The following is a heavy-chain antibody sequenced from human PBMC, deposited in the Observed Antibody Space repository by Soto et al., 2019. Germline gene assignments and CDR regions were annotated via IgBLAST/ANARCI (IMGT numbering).Heavy chain of an antibody. J-gene: IGHJ1*01. Sequence: ASVKVSCKVSGYTLTELSMHWVRQAPGKGLEWMGGFDPEDGETIYAQKFQGRVTMTEDTSTDTAYMELSSLRSEDTAVYYCATVLHGSGTEEYFQHWGQGTLVTVSS. CDR2: FDPEDGET. V-gene: IGHV1-24*01. CDR1: GYTLTELS. CDR3: ATVLHGSGTEEYFQH. D-gene: IGHD3-10*01.